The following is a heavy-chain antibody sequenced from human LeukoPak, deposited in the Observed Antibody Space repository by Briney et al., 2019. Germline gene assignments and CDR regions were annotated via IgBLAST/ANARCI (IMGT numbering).Heavy chain of an antibody. Sequence: SQTLSLTCAVSGGSISSGGYSWSWIRQPPGKGLEWIGYIYHSGSTYYNPSLKSRVTISVDRSKNQFSLKLSSVTAADTAVYYCASSSLYSSSWYDGVYWGQGTLVTVSS. V-gene: IGHV4-30-2*01. CDR2: IYHSGST. CDR1: GGSISSGGYS. CDR3: ASSSLYSSSWYDGVY. D-gene: IGHD6-13*01. J-gene: IGHJ4*02.